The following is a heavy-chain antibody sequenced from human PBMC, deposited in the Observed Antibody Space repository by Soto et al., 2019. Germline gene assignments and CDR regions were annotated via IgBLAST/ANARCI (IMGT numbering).Heavy chain of an antibody. D-gene: IGHD1-26*01. J-gene: IGHJ4*02. V-gene: IGHV5-51*01. CDR3: SSPRYSGSHGYLAY. CDR1: GYSFTSYW. CDR2: IYPGDSDT. Sequence: GESLKISCKGSGYSFTSYWIGWLRQMPVKGLEWMGIIYPGDSDTRYSPSFQGQVTISADKSNSTAYLHWISLKASDTAMYYCSSPRYSGSHGYLAYWGQGSLVTVPS.